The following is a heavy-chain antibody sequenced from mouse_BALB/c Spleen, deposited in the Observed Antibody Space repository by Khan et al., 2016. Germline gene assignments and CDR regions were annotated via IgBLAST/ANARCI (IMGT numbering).Heavy chain of an antibody. Sequence: LVKTGTSVKISCKASGYSFTGYYMHWVKQSHGKSLEWIGYISCYNGATTYNQKFKGKATFTIDTSSSTAYMHFNSLTSEYSAVYYCARPYYGYDEGYYFDYWGQGTTLTVSS. CDR2: ISCYNGAT. V-gene: IGHV1S34*01. D-gene: IGHD2-9*01. CDR1: GYSFTGYY. CDR3: ARPYYGYDEGYYFDY. J-gene: IGHJ2*01.